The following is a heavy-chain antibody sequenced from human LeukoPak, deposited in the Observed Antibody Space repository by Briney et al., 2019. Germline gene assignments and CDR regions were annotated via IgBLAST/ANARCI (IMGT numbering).Heavy chain of an antibody. J-gene: IGHJ4*02. CDR2: INPSFNPGVDVT. V-gene: IGHV1-46*01. D-gene: IGHD1-26*01. Sequence: ASVKVSCKASGYTFSSYHIHWVRQAPGQGLEWMGRINPSFNPGVDVTSYAQKFQGRITMTRDISTNTVYMELSSLTSEDTAVYYCARAWESIVGYYFDYWGQGTLVTVSS. CDR3: ARAWESIVGYYFDY. CDR1: GYTFSSYH.